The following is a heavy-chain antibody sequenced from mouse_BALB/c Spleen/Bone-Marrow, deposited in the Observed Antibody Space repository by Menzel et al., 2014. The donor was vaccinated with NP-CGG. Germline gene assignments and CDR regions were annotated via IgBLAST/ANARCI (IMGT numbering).Heavy chain of an antibody. J-gene: IGHJ2*01. Sequence: EVQLQQSGAELVKSGASVKLSCTASGFNIKDTYMHWVKQRPDQGLEWIGRIGPANGNTKYDPKFQGKATITADTSSNTAYLQLSILTSEDTAVYYCASYVYGYYFDYWGQGTTLTVSS. V-gene: IGHV14-3*02. CDR1: GFNIKDTY. CDR3: ASYVYGYYFDY. CDR2: IGPANGNT. D-gene: IGHD2-2*01.